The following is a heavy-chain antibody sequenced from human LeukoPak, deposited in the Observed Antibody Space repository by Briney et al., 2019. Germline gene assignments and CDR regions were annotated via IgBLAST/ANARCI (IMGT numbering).Heavy chain of an antibody. CDR2: ISTDGSQT. CDR3: VRSLRSADF. CDR1: GFTFSNYW. V-gene: IGHV3-74*01. Sequence: EGSLRLSCAASGFTFSNYWMHWVRQAPGKGLMWVSQISTDGSQTFYADSVKGRFTISRDNAKNTLFLQMDSLRPEDTAVYYCVRSLRSADFWGQGTLVTVSS. J-gene: IGHJ4*02.